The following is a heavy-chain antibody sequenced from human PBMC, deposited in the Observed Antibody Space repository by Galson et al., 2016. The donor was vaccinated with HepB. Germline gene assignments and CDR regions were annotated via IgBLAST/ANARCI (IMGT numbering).Heavy chain of an antibody. CDR1: GLTFSSYG. J-gene: IGHJ4*02. CDR3: AKEDTAMVARNFDY. V-gene: IGHV3-30*18. D-gene: IGHD5-18*01. CDR2: ISYDGSNK. Sequence: SLRLSCAASGLTFSSYGMHWVRQAPGKGLEWVAAISYDGSNKYYADSVKGRFTISRDNSKNTLYLQMNSLSAEDTAVYYCAKEDTAMVARNFDYWGQGTLVTVSS.